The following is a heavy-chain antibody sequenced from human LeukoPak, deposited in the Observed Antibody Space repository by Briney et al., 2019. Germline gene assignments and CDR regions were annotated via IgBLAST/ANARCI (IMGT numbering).Heavy chain of an antibody. CDR1: GFTFSNYG. CDR2: ISGSGGST. Sequence: AGGSLRLSCAASGFTFSNYGMSWVRQAPGKGLEWVSGISGSGGSTYYTDSVKGRFTISRDNSKNTLYLQMNSLRAEDTAVYYCAKDAWDIVVVPDAKFDHWGQGTLVTVSS. CDR3: AKDAWDIVVVPDAKFDH. J-gene: IGHJ5*02. V-gene: IGHV3-23*01. D-gene: IGHD2-2*01.